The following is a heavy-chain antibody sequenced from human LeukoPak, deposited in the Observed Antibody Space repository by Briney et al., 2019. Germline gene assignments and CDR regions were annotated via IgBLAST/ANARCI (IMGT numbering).Heavy chain of an antibody. D-gene: IGHD1-26*01. Sequence: GGSLRLSCAASGFTFTSYAMSWVRQAPGKGLEWVSSISGSGGSTFYVDSVKGRFTISRDNTKNTLYLQMDSLRAEDTALYYCAKDPQRGSPYYFDYWGQGTLVTVSS. CDR1: GFTFTSYA. CDR3: AKDPQRGSPYYFDY. CDR2: ISGSGGST. V-gene: IGHV3-23*01. J-gene: IGHJ4*02.